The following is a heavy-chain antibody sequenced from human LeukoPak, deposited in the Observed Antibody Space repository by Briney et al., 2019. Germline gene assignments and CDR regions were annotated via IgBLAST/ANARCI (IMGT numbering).Heavy chain of an antibody. Sequence: EASVKVSCKASGYTFTSHDINWVRQATGQGLEWMGWMNPNSGNTGYAQKFQGRVIMTRDTAINTAYMELHSLRSEDTAVYYCAHVSRTTVTHPFDYWGQGTLVTVSS. D-gene: IGHD4-17*01. CDR1: GYTFTSHD. V-gene: IGHV1-8*01. CDR3: AHVSRTTVTHPFDY. CDR2: MNPNSGNT. J-gene: IGHJ4*02.